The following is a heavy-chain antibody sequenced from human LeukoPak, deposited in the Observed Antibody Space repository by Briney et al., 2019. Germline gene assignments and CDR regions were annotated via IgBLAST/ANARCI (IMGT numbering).Heavy chain of an antibody. J-gene: IGHJ2*01. CDR3: ASGRNSYGGGYWYFDL. D-gene: IGHD3-10*01. Sequence: SQTLSLTCAVYGGSFSDNYWSWIRQSPGHGLEWIGEINHRETTNYNAALKNRLTISVDTSKNQISLRMTSMTAADTAFYYCASGRNSYGGGYWYFDLWGRGTLVSVSS. CDR1: GGSFSDNY. V-gene: IGHV4-34*01. CDR2: INHRETT.